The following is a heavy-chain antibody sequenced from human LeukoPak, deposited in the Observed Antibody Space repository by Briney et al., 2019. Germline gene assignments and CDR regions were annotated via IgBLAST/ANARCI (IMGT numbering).Heavy chain of an antibody. Sequence: ASVKVSCKASGGTFNSYAISWVRQAPGQGLEWMGGIIPIFATTNHAQKFQGRVTITTDESRTTAYMELSSLRSEDTAAYYCARGGWVQQKYYMDVWGKGTTVTVSS. CDR3: ARGGWVQQKYYMDV. CDR1: GGTFNSYA. D-gene: IGHD5-24*01. J-gene: IGHJ6*03. CDR2: IIPIFATT. V-gene: IGHV1-69*05.